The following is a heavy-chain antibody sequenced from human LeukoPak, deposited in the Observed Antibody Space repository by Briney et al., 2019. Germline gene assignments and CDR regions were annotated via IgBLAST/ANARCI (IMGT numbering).Heavy chain of an antibody. J-gene: IGHJ4*02. CDR2: IIPIFGTA. CDR3: ARKVWFGETHHFDY. D-gene: IGHD3-10*01. CDR1: GYTFTSYA. Sequence: ASVKVSCKASGYTFTSYAISWVRQAPGQGLEWMGGIIPIFGTANYAQKFQGRVTITADESTSTAYMELSSLRSEDTAVYYCARKVWFGETHHFDYWGQGTLVTVSS. V-gene: IGHV1-69*13.